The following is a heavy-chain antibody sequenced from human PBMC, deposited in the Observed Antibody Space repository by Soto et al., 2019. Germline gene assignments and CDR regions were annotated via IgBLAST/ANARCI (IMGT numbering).Heavy chain of an antibody. J-gene: IGHJ6*03. D-gene: IGHD5-12*01. V-gene: IGHV1-8*01. CDR1: GYTFTSYD. CDR2: MNPNSGNT. CDR3: AREGYSGYDYDYYYMDV. Sequence: GASVKVSCKASGYTFTSYDINWVRQATGQGLEWMGWMNPNSGNTGYAQKFQGRVTMTRNTSISTAYMELSSLRSEDTAVYYCAREGYSGYDYDYYYMDVWGKGTTVNVSS.